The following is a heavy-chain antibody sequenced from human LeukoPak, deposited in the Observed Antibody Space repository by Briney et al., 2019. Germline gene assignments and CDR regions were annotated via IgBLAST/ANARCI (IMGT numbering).Heavy chain of an antibody. CDR3: ASAGPDPYPFDY. V-gene: IGHV3-23*01. D-gene: IGHD2-2*02. CDR2: ISGNGDDT. Sequence: PGGSLRLSCVASGFTFSNYAMSWVRQSPGKGLEWVSAISGNGDDTYYADSVKGRFTISRDNSKNILFLQMNSLRAEDTALYYCASAGPDPYPFDYWGQGTLVTVSS. CDR1: GFTFSNYA. J-gene: IGHJ4*02.